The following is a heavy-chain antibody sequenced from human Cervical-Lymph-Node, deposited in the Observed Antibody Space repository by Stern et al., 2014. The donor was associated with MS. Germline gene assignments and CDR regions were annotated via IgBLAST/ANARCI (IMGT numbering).Heavy chain of an antibody. Sequence: VQLLESGAEVKKPGESLKISCKGSGYSFTANWIAWVRQIPGKGLEWMGIIYPGNSDTRYSPSFKGKVTISADKSISTAYLQWSSLKASDTAMYYCARDYGDYAFDYWGQGTLVTVSS. CDR1: GYSFTANW. J-gene: IGHJ4*02. CDR2: IYPGNSDT. CDR3: ARDYGDYAFDY. V-gene: IGHV5-51*01. D-gene: IGHD4-17*01.